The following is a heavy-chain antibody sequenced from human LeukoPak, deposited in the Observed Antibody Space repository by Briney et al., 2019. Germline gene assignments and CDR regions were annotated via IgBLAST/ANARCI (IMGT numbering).Heavy chain of an antibody. V-gene: IGHV1-46*01. CDR3: ARVERWLQFGYFDY. J-gene: IGHJ4*02. CDR1: GYTFTSYY. D-gene: IGHD5-24*01. Sequence: ASVKVSCKASGYTFTSYYMHWVRHAPGQGLEWMGIINPSGGSTSYAQKFQGRVTMARDTSTSTVYMELSSLRSEETAVYYCARVERWLQFGYFDYWGQGTLVTVSS. CDR2: INPSGGST.